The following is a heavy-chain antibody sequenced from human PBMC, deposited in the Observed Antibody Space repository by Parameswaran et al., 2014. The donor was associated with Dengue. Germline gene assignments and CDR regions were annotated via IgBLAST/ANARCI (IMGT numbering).Heavy chain of an antibody. D-gene: IGHD6-19*01. Sequence: GESLKISCTTSGFTFGDYAMSWFRQAPGKGLEWVSFIRSKAYGGTTDYAASVKGRFIISRDDSKSIAYLQMNSLKTEDTAVYYCTRGSYSSAWLPQSYWGQGTLVTVSS. J-gene: IGHJ4*02. CDR1: GFTFGDYA. V-gene: IGHV3-49*03. CDR2: IRSKAYGGTT. CDR3: TRGSYSSAWLPQSY.